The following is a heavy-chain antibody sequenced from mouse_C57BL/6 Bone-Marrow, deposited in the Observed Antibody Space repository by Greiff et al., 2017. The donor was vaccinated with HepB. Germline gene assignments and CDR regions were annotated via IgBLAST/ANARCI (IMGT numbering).Heavy chain of an antibody. D-gene: IGHD2-5*01. CDR2: IDPNSGGT. V-gene: IGHV1-72*01. CDR1: GYTFTSYW. J-gene: IGHJ1*03. CDR3: ARGVFSNLWYFDV. Sequence: QVHVKQPGAELVKPGASVKLSCKASGYTFTSYWMHWVKQRPGRGLEWIGRIDPNSGGTKYNEKFKSKATLTVDKPSSTAYMQLSSLTSEDSAVYYCARGVFSNLWYFDVWGTGTTVTVSS.